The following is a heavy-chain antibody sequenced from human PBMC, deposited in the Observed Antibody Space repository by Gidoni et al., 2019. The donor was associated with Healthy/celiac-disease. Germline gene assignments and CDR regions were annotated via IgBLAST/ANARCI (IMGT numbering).Heavy chain of an antibody. CDR3: ARTPPPPKDYYDFWSGYYDLFDY. Sequence: EVQLVESGGGLVQPGGSLRLSCAASGFPFSSYWMSWVRPGPGKGLEWVANIKQDGSEKYYVDSVKGRVTISRDNAKNSLYLQMNSLRAEDTAVYYCARTPPPPKDYYDFWSGYYDLFDYWGQGTLVTVSS. J-gene: IGHJ4*02. CDR2: IKQDGSEK. V-gene: IGHV3-7*01. D-gene: IGHD3-3*01. CDR1: GFPFSSYW.